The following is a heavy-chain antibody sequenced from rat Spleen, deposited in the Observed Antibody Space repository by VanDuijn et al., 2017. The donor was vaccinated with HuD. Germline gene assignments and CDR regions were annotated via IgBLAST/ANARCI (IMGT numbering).Heavy chain of an antibody. V-gene: IGHV5-31*01. D-gene: IGHD1-8*01. Sequence: EVQLVESGGGLVQPGRSLKLSCVASGFTFNNYWMTWIRQAPGKGLEWVASITNTGGSTYYPDSLKGRLTISRDYAKNTLYLQMDSLRSEDTATYYCAKEGDGGYSSYPNWFAYWGQGTLVTVSS. J-gene: IGHJ3*01. CDR1: GFTFNNYW. CDR2: ITNTGGST. CDR3: AKEGDGGYSSYPNWFAY.